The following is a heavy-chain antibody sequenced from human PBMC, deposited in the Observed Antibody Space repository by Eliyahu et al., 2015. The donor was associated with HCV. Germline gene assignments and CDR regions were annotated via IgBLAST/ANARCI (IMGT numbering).Heavy chain of an antibody. CDR3: ARGLGGRFDY. CDR1: GLTFSSXP. J-gene: IGHJ4*02. D-gene: IGHD1-26*01. CDR2: ISYDGSNK. V-gene: IGHV3-30-3*01. Sequence: QAQLVESGGGXVQPGRSLRLSCAASGLTFSSXPMHWVRQAPGKGLEWVAGISYDGSNKYFADSVKGRFTISRDNTRNTLYLQVNSLRLEDTAVYYCARGLGGRFDYWGQGTLVTVSS.